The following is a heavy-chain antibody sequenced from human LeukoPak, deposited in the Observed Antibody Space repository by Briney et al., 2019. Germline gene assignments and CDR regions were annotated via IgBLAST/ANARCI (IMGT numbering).Heavy chain of an antibody. V-gene: IGHV3-33*01. J-gene: IGHJ4*02. CDR3: ARERLGELSLVDY. Sequence: GRSLRLSCAASGFTFSSYGMHWVRQAPGKGLEWVAVIWYDGSNKYYADSVKGRFTTSRDNSKNTLYLQMNSLRAEDTAVYYCARERLGELSLVDYWGQGTLVTVSS. CDR2: IWYDGSNK. CDR1: GFTFSSYG. D-gene: IGHD3-16*02.